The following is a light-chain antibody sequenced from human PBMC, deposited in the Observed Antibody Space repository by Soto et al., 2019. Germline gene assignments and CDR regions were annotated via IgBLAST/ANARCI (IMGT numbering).Light chain of an antibody. CDR2: EVS. CDR3: SSYAGSNNYV. CDR1: SSDVGGYNY. Sequence: QSVLTQPPSASGSPGQSVTISCTGTSSDVGGYNYVSWYQQHPGKAPKLMIYEVSRRPSGVTCRFSGSKSGNTASLTVSEPQAEDEVVYNSSSYAGSNNYVFGTGTKVTAL. J-gene: IGLJ1*01. V-gene: IGLV2-8*01.